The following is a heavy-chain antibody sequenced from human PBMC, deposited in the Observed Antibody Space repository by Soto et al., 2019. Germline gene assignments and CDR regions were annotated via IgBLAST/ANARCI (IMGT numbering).Heavy chain of an antibody. D-gene: IGHD1-7*01. V-gene: IGHV3-53*04. Sequence: GGSLRLSCAASGFTVSSNYMSWVRQAPGKGLEWVSVIYSGGSTYYADSVKGRFTISRHNSKNTLYLQMNSLRAEDTAVYYCAREHNWNYVRYFDYWGQGTLVTVSS. CDR3: AREHNWNYVRYFDY. CDR1: GFTVSSNY. J-gene: IGHJ4*02. CDR2: IYSGGST.